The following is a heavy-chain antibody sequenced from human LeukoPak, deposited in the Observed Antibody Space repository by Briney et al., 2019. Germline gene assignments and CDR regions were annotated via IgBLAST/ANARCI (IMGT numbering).Heavy chain of an antibody. V-gene: IGHV1-8*01. CDR1: GYTFTSYD. D-gene: IGHD2-15*01. CDR3: AREGIRREGYCSGGSCAGDAFDI. Sequence: ASVKVSCKASGYTFTSYDVHWVRQATGQGLEWMGWLNPNSGNTGYSQKFQGRVTMTRNTSITTAYMELSSLRSEDTAVYYCAREGIRREGYCSGGSCAGDAFDIWGQGTMVTVS. CDR2: LNPNSGNT. J-gene: IGHJ3*02.